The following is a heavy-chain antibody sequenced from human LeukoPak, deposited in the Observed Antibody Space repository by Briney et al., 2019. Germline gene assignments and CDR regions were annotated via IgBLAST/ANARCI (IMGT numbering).Heavy chain of an antibody. CDR2: LTGSDTK. J-gene: IGHJ4*02. D-gene: IGHD2-15*01. CDR3: AKGGHCSGGSCYSSLDS. CDR1: GFTFINYG. V-gene: IGHV3-23*01. Sequence: GGSLRLSCAASGFTFINYGMNWVRQAPGKGLEWVSLLTGSDTKYYADSVKGRFSISRDNSKNTLYLQMTSLIAEDTALYYCAKGGHCSGGSCYSSLDSWGQGTLVTVSS.